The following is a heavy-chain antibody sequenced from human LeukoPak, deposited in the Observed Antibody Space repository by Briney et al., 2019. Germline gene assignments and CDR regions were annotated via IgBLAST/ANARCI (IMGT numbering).Heavy chain of an antibody. CDR3: ARKLRARSYYFDY. Sequence: SETLSLTCTVSGDSINSSDYYWGSICQPPGKGLEWIGTISYSGSANYNPSLKSRVTISMDTSRNQFSLKLSSVTAADTAVYYCARKLRARSYYFDYWGQGTLATVSS. CDR1: GDSINSSDYY. J-gene: IGHJ4*02. CDR2: ISYSGSA. V-gene: IGHV4-39*01.